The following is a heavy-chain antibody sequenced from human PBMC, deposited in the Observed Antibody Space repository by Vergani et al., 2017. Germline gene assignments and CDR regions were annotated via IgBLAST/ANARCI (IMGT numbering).Heavy chain of an antibody. CDR2: IKSDGSIT. Sequence: VQLVESGGGFFQPGGSLRLSCSASGFSFNSYWMHWVRQVPGKGLLWVSRIKSDGSITAYADSVNGRFTISRDNSKKMMSLQMNSLRVEDTAVYYCARGGKGIIMVVPSTHLWGQGTQVSVS. D-gene: IGHD2-15*01. J-gene: IGHJ4*02. CDR1: GFSFNSYW. CDR3: ARGGKGIIMVVPSTHL. V-gene: IGHV3-74*03.